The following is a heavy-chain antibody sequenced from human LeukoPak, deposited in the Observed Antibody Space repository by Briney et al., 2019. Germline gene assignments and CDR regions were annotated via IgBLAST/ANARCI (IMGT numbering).Heavy chain of an antibody. D-gene: IGHD2-2*01. Sequence: GGSLRLSCAASGFTFSNYWMSWLRQAPGKGLEWVANVRVDGNEKYYVDSVKGRFTISRDNAQNSLYLQLNSLRAEDTAVYYCARYSTSDYWGQGTLVTVS. CDR2: VRVDGNEK. V-gene: IGHV3-7*01. CDR1: GFTFSNYW. CDR3: ARYSTSDY. J-gene: IGHJ4*02.